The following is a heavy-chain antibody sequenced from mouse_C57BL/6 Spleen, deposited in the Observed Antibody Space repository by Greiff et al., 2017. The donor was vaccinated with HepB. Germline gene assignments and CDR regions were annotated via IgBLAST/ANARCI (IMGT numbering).Heavy chain of an antibody. J-gene: IGHJ4*01. V-gene: IGHV1-82*01. CDR2: IYPGDGDT. D-gene: IGHD1-1*01. CDR1: GYAFSSSW. CDR3: ARSRYYGMDY. Sequence: QVQLQQSGPELVKPGASVKISCKASGYAFSSSWMNWVKQRPGKGLEWIGRIYPGDGDTNYNGKFKGKATLTADKSSSTAYMQLSSLTSEDSAVYFCARSRYYGMDYWGQGTSVTVSS.